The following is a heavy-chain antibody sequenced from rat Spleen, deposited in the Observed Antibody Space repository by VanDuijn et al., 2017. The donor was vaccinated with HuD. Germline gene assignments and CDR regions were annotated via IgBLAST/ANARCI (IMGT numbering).Heavy chain of an antibody. CDR3: AKRGWYYFDY. Sequence: EVQLVESGGGLVQPGRSLKLSCAASGFTFSNFVMAWVRQAPKKGLEWVACITSGGSNTFYPDSVKGRFTISRDNAKSTLYLQMDSLRSEDTATYYCAKRGWYYFDYWGQGVMVTVSS. CDR2: ITSGGSNT. CDR1: GFTFSNFV. V-gene: IGHV5-25*01. J-gene: IGHJ2*01.